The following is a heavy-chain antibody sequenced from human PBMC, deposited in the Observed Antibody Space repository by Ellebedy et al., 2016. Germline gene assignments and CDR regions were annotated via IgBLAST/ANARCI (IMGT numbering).Heavy chain of an antibody. Sequence: GGSLRLSCAASGFTLNTYAMTWIRQAAGEGLEWVSAITGDTGTTYYADSVKGRFTISRDISRNTPYLQMNSLRVEDTALYYCVKGASSGSWVTMEYWGQGALVTVSS. CDR2: ITGDTGTT. CDR1: GFTLNTYA. CDR3: VKGASSGSWVTMEY. D-gene: IGHD6-13*01. J-gene: IGHJ4*02. V-gene: IGHV3-23*01.